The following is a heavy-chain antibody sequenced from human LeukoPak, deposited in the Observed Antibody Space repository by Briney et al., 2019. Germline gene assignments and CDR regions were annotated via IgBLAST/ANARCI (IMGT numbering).Heavy chain of an antibody. Sequence: GRSLRLSRAASGFTFSSYGMHWVRPAPGKGLEGVAVILQCENNKYYPDSVKGRFTISRDNSKNTLYLQMNSLRAEDTAVYYCAKDPRPGIAAAGTYYYYGMDVWGQGTTVTVSS. J-gene: IGHJ6*02. V-gene: IGHV3-30*18. CDR3: AKDPRPGIAAAGTYYYYGMDV. D-gene: IGHD6-13*01. CDR2: ILQCENNK. CDR1: GFTFSSYG.